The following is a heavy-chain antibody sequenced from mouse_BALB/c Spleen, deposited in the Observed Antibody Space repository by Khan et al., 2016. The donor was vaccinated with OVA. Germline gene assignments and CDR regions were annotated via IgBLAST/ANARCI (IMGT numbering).Heavy chain of an antibody. V-gene: IGHV8-12*01. CDR1: GFSLSSSGMG. J-gene: IGHJ4*01. D-gene: IGHD2-3*01. Sequence: QVTLKESGPGILQPSQTLSLTCSFSGFSLSSSGMGVSWIRQPSGKGLEWLAHIYWDDDKLYNPSLKSRLTISKDTSGNQVFRRSTGLDTTDTATYYCARSGWLLRFSMDYWGQRTSVIVSS. CDR3: ARSGWLLRFSMDY. CDR2: IYWDDDK.